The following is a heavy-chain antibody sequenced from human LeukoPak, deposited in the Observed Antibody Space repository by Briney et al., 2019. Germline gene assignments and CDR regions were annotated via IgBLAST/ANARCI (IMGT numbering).Heavy chain of an antibody. Sequence: GGSLRLSCAASGFTFSRYWMHWVRQTPGKGLVWVSRINTDGSSTTYADSVKGRFTISRDNAKNTLYLQMNSLRAEDTAFYYCARGDGIRGALEDHWGQGTLVTVSS. CDR1: GFTFSRYW. CDR3: ARGDGIRGALEDH. J-gene: IGHJ4*02. CDR2: INTDGSST. V-gene: IGHV3-74*01. D-gene: IGHD1-26*01.